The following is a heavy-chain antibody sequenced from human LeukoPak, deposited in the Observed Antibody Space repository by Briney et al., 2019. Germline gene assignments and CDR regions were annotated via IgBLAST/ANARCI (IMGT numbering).Heavy chain of an antibody. V-gene: IGHV4-59*08. CDR2: ISYSGST. Sequence: PSETLSLTCTVSGGSISGYFWSWIRQSPGKGLEWIAYISYSGSTSYNPSLKSRVTISVDTSKDQFSLKLTSVTAADTAVYYCARHGATRVTYPLDYWGQGTLVTVSS. J-gene: IGHJ4*02. CDR1: GGSISGYF. CDR3: ARHGATRVTYPLDY. D-gene: IGHD5-18*01.